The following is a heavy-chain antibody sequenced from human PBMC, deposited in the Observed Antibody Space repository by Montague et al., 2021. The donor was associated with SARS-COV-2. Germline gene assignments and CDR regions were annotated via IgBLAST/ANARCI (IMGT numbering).Heavy chain of an antibody. CDR2: INHSGST. CDR1: GGSFSGYY. D-gene: IGHD2-15*01. J-gene: IGHJ6*02. CDR3: AGGSGCSGGSCYSEWDPYYYYGMDV. V-gene: IGHV4-34*01. Sequence: SETLSLTCAVYGGSFSGYYWSWIRQPPGKELEWIGEINHSGSTNYNPSLKSRVTISVDTSKNQFSLKLSSVTAADTAVYYCAGGSGCSGGSCYSEWDPYYYYGMDVWGQGTTVTVSS.